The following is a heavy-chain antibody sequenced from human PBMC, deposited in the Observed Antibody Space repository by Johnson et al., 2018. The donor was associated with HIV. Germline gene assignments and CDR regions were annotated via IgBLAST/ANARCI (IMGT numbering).Heavy chain of an antibody. CDR2: IYSGGST. D-gene: IGHD4-23*01. V-gene: IGHV3-53*01. Sequence: VQLVESGGGLIQPGGSLRLSCAASGFTVSSNYMSWVRQAPGKGLEWVSVIYSGGSTYYADSVKGRFTISRDNSKNTLYLKMNSLRAEDTAVYYCARGLRRTTVGNDAFDIWGQGTMVTVSS. CDR3: ARGLRRTTVGNDAFDI. J-gene: IGHJ3*02. CDR1: GFTVSSNY.